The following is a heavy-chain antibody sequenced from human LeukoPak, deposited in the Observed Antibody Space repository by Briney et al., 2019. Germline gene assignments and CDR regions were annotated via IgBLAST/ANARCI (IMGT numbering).Heavy chain of an antibody. J-gene: IGHJ3*02. D-gene: IGHD5-24*01. CDR2: INPGGGNP. V-gene: IGHV1-46*01. Sequence: ASVKVSCKASGYTFTNYYIHWVRQAPGQGLEWMGLINPGGGNPNYAQNFQGRVTMTRDTSASTVYMELSSLRSEDTAIYYCARIRDGYNDAYDIWGQGTVVTVPS. CDR1: GYTFTNYY. CDR3: ARIRDGYNDAYDI.